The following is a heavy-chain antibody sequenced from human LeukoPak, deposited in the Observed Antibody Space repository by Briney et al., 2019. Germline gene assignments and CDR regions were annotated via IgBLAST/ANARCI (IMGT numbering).Heavy chain of an antibody. CDR2: ISGSGGSI. CDR3: AKEVSGSPNFDY. D-gene: IGHD3-10*01. CDR1: GFTFSNAW. V-gene: IGHV3-23*01. J-gene: IGHJ4*02. Sequence: GESLRLSCAASGFTFSNAWMSWVRQAPGKGLEWVSSISGSGGSIYYADSVKGRLTISRDNSKNTLYLQMNSLRAEDTAVYYCAKEVSGSPNFDYWGQGTLVTVSS.